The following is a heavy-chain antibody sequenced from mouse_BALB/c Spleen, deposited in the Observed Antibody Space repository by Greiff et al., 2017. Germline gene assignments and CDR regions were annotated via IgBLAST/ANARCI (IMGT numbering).Heavy chain of an antibody. CDR1: GFSLTSYG. J-gene: IGHJ4*01. Sequence: VQVVESGPGLVAPSQSLSITCTVSGFSLTSYGVHWVRQPPGKGLEWLGVIWAGGSTNYNSALMSRLSISKDNSKSQVFLKMNSLQTDDTAMYYCARDGLFITTDAMDYWGQGTSVTVSS. V-gene: IGHV2-9*02. CDR3: ARDGLFITTDAMDY. CDR2: IWAGGST. D-gene: IGHD1-2*01.